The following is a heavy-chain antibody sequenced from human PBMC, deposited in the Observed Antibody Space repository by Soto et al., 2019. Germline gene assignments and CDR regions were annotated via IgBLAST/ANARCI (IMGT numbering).Heavy chain of an antibody. Sequence: GGSLRLSCAASGFTVSSNYMSWVRQAPGKGLEWVSVIYSGGSTYYADSVKGRFTISRDNSKNTLYLQMNSLRAEDTAVYYCARDAFRNYDILTGQGFDHWGQGTLVTVSS. CDR1: GFTVSSNY. J-gene: IGHJ5*02. CDR2: IYSGGST. V-gene: IGHV3-53*01. CDR3: ARDAFRNYDILTGQGFDH. D-gene: IGHD3-9*01.